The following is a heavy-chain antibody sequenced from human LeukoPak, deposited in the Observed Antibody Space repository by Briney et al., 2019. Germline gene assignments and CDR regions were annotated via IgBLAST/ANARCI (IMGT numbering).Heavy chain of an antibody. D-gene: IGHD1-26*01. Sequence: PGTSLRLSCAASGFSFNTYGMDWVRQAPLKGLEWLAALSYDGRNQNYADSVKGRFTIFRDNSQNTLYLQMNSLRAEDTALYYCVKDRTINGRSSPFDSWGQGTLVTVSS. CDR3: VKDRTINGRSSPFDS. CDR2: LSYDGRNQ. V-gene: IGHV3-30*18. CDR1: GFSFNTYG. J-gene: IGHJ4*02.